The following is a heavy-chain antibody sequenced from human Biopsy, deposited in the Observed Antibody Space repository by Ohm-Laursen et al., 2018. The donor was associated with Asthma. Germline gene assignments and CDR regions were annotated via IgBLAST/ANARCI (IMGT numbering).Heavy chain of an antibody. V-gene: IGHV1-69*01. CDR1: GGTFNTYV. CDR2: INSVFGTT. J-gene: IGHJ4*02. CDR3: ARKAGSCISRTCYSLDF. D-gene: IGHD2-2*01. Sequence: SSVKVSCKSLGGTFNTYVIGWVRQAPGQGLEWMGGINSVFGTTTYPQKFQDRATVTADDSTSTVYMELSSLRSEDTAVYYCARKAGSCISRTCYSLDFWGQGTLVTVSS.